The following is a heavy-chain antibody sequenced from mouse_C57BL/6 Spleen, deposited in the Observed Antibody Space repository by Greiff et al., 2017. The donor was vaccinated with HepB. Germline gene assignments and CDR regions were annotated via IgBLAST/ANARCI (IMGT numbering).Heavy chain of an antibody. V-gene: IGHV1-61*01. D-gene: IGHD2-5*01. CDR1: GYTFTSYW. CDR2: IYPSDSET. J-gene: IGHJ1*03. CDR3: ARGDYSNSLYWYFDV. Sequence: VQLQQPGAELVRPGSSVKLSCKASGYTFTSYWMDWVKQRPGQGLEWIGNIYPSDSETHYNQKFKDKATLTVDKSSSTAYMQLSSLTSEDSAVYYCARGDYSNSLYWYFDVWGTGTTVTVSS.